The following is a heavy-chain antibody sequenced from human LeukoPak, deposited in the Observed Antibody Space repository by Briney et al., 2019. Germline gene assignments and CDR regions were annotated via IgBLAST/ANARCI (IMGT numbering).Heavy chain of an antibody. CDR3: ARVYSSTWYSGYLHMDV. Sequence: PGGSLRLSCAASGFTFSSYNMKWVRQAPGKRLEWVSSISWRNIDIEYADSVKGRFTISRDNDKKSLYLQMNSLRVEDTAVYYCARVYSSTWYSGYLHMDVWGKGTTVTVSS. D-gene: IGHD6-13*01. V-gene: IGHV3-21*01. J-gene: IGHJ6*03. CDR1: GFTFSSYN. CDR2: ISWRNIDI.